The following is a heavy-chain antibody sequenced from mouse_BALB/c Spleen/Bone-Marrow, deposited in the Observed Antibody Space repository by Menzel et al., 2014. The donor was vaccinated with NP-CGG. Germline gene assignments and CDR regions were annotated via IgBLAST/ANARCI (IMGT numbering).Heavy chain of an antibody. CDR2: GRSKPNDYTT. CDR1: GFTFSDIY. J-gene: IGHJ2*01. CDR3: ARDGGYGRDN. D-gene: IGHD1-1*02. V-gene: IGHV7-1*02. Sequence: EVQLQESGGGLVQPGGSLRLSCATSGFTFSDIYMEWVRQPPGKRLEWIATGRSKPNDYTTEYSASVKGRFFVSRDTSQSILYLQMNALRAEDTAIYYCARDGGYGRDNWGQGTTLTVSS.